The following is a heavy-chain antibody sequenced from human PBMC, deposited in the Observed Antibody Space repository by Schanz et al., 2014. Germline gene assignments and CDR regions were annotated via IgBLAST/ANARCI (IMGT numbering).Heavy chain of an antibody. CDR1: GYTFTSYG. J-gene: IGHJ3*02. CDR2: ISVYHGHT. CDR3: AKGRFGELSAFDI. Sequence: QGQLVQSGAEVKKPGASVKVSCKASGYTFTSYGITWVRQAPGQGLEWMGWISVYHGHTNYAEKVHGRVTMTTDTSTSTAYMELRSLISDDTAVYYCAKGRFGELSAFDIWGQGTMVTVSS. V-gene: IGHV1-18*01. D-gene: IGHD3-10*01.